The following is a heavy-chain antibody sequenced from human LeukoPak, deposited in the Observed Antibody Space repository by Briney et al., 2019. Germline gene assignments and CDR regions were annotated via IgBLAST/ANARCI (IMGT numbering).Heavy chain of an antibody. D-gene: IGHD5-12*01. V-gene: IGHV5-51*01. CDR2: IYPGDSDT. CDR1: GYSFTSYW. Sequence: GESLKISCKGSGYSFTSYWIGWVRQMPGKGLEWMGIIYPGDSDTRYSPSFQGQVTISADKSISTAYLQWSSLKASDTAMYYCARGAQYSGYDLGYYFDYWGQGTLVTVSS. CDR3: ARGAQYSGYDLGYYFDY. J-gene: IGHJ4*02.